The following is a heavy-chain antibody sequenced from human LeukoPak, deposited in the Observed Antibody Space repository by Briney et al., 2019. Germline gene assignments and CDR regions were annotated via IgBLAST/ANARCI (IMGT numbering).Heavy chain of an antibody. D-gene: IGHD3-10*01. CDR1: GFTFSSYA. V-gene: IGHV3-23*01. CDR2: ISGSGGST. J-gene: IGHJ4*02. CDR3: AKPSHYYGSGSTSIDY. Sequence: GGSLRLSCAASGFTFSSYAMSWVRQAPGKGLEWVAAISGSGGSTYYADSVKGRFTISRDNSKNTLYLQMNSLRAEDTAVYYCAKPSHYYGSGSTSIDYWGQGTLVTVSS.